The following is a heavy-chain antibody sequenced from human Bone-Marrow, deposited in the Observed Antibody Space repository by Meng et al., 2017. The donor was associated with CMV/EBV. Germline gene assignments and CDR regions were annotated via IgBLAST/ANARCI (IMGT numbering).Heavy chain of an antibody. CDR1: GGSFSGYY. D-gene: IGHD2-2*01. V-gene: IGHV4-34*01. Sequence: SETLSLTCAVHGGSFSGYYWSWIRQPPGKGLEWIGEINHSGSTNYNPSLKSRVTISVDTSKNQFSLKLSSVTAADTAVYYCARASRSRYCSSTSCLGGYFDYWGQGTLITVSS. CDR3: ARASRSRYCSSTSCLGGYFDY. J-gene: IGHJ4*02. CDR2: INHSGST.